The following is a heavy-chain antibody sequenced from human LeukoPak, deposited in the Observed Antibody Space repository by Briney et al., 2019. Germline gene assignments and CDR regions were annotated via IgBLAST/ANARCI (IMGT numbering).Heavy chain of an antibody. CDR1: GGSISSHN. CDR3: ARDTAVSL. CDR2: VSYSGTT. J-gene: IGHJ4*02. Sequence: SETLSLTCTVSGGSISSHNWCWIRQPPGKGLEWIGYVSYSGTTNYNPSLKSRVTISLDTSKIQFSLKLSSVTAADTPVYYCARDTAVSLWGQGTLVTVSS. V-gene: IGHV4-59*11. D-gene: IGHD4-23*01.